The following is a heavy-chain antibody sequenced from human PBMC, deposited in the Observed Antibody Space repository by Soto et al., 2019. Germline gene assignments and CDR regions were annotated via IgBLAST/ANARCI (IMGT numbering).Heavy chain of an antibody. CDR2: INHSGST. D-gene: IGHD3-10*01. CDR3: ARGLERYYGSGSLRRVFAY. V-gene: IGHV4-34*01. J-gene: IGHJ4*02. CDR1: GGSFSGYY. Sequence: QVQLQQWGAGLLKPSETLSLTCAVYGGSFSGYYWSWIRQPPGKGLEWIGEINHSGSTNYNPSLKSRVTISVDTSKNQFSLKLSSVTAADTAVYYCARGLERYYGSGSLRRVFAYWGQGTLVTVSS.